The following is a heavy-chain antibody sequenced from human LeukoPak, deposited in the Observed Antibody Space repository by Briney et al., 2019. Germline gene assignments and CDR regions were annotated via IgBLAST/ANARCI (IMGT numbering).Heavy chain of an antibody. CDR2: ISGSGGST. Sequence: PGGSLRLSCAASGFTFSSYEMNWVRQAPGKGLEWVSAISGSGGSTYYADSVKGRFTISRDNSKNTLYLQMNSLRAEDTAVYYCANDLLEWELLPRFDYWGQGTLVTVSS. CDR3: ANDLLEWELLPRFDY. CDR1: GFTFSSYE. D-gene: IGHD1-26*01. J-gene: IGHJ4*02. V-gene: IGHV3-23*01.